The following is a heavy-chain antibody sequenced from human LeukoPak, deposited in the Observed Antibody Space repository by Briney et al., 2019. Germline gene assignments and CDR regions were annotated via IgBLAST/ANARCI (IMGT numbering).Heavy chain of an antibody. Sequence: GGSLRLSCVASGFTFSSHWMHWVRRAPGKGPVWVSRVNSDGRSTRYADSVQGRFTISRDNAKNTLYLQMNSLRAGDTAVYYCARGGSPPEALGDAFDIWGQGTMVTVSS. J-gene: IGHJ3*02. V-gene: IGHV3-74*01. CDR2: VNSDGRST. CDR3: ARGGSPPEALGDAFDI. CDR1: GFTFSSHW. D-gene: IGHD1-26*01.